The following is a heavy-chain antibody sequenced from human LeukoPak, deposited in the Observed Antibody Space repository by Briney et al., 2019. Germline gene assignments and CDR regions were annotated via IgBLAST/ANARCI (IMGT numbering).Heavy chain of an antibody. CDR2: ISSDSTYI. CDR3: HWDY. CDR1: GFTFSSYT. V-gene: IGHV3-21*01. D-gene: IGHD1-1*01. Sequence: GGSLRLSCAASGFTFSSYTMNWVRQPPGKGLDWVSSISSDSTYIYYADSVKGRFTISRDNARNSLYLQMNSLRAEDTAVYYCHWDYWGQGTLVTVSS. J-gene: IGHJ4*02.